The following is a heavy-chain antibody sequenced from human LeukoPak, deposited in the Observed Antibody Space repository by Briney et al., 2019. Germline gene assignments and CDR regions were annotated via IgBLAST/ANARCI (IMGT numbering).Heavy chain of an antibody. CDR1: GFTVSSNY. CDR2: IYSGGST. D-gene: IGHD3-22*01. J-gene: IGHJ4*02. V-gene: IGHV3-66*01. Sequence: PGGSLRLSCAASGFTVSSNYMGWVRQAPGKGLEWVSVIYSGGSTYYADSVKGRFTISRDNSKNTLYLQMNSLRAEDTAVYYCARERHYYDSSGYQLNWGQGTLVTVSS. CDR3: ARERHYYDSSGYQLN.